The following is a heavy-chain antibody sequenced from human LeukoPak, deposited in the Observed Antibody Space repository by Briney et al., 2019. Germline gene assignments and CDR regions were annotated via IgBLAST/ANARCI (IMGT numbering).Heavy chain of an antibody. CDR3: ARQDIVVVPAAIRQRSVVVAAAPVGDV. V-gene: IGHV1-69*13. D-gene: IGHD2-2*01. CDR2: IIPIFGTA. CDR1: GGTFSSYA. Sequence: ASVKVSCKASGGTFSSYAISWVRQAPGQGLEWMGGIIPIFGTANYAQKFQGRVTITADESTSTAYMELSSLRSEDTAVYYCARQDIVVVPAAIRQRSVVVAAAPVGDVWGQGTTVTVSS. J-gene: IGHJ6*02.